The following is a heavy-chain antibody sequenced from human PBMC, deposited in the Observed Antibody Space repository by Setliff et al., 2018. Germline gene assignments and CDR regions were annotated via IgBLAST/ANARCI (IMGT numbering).Heavy chain of an antibody. CDR1: GFSFSSYA. CDR2: IFGSGDNT. Sequence: PGGSLRLSCAASGFSFSSYAMSWVRQAPGKGLEWVSKIFGSGDNTYYADSVKGRFTISRDNSKNTLYLQMNSLRAEDTAVYYCAKNGFGVVALGVNNWFDPWGQGTLVTVSS. V-gene: IGHV3-23*01. D-gene: IGHD3-10*01. J-gene: IGHJ5*02. CDR3: AKNGFGVVALGVNNWFDP.